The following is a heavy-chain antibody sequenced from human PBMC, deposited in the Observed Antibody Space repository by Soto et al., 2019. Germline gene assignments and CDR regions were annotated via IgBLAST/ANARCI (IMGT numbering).Heavy chain of an antibody. CDR3: ARDPDGDYDYYAMDV. Sequence: WTWIRQHPGKGLEWIGNIYYSGSTYYNPSLKSRLTISVDMSKNQFSLKLSSVTAADTAVYYCARDPDGDYDYYAMDVWGQGTTVTVSS. J-gene: IGHJ6*02. V-gene: IGHV4-31*02. D-gene: IGHD4-17*01. CDR2: IYYSGST.